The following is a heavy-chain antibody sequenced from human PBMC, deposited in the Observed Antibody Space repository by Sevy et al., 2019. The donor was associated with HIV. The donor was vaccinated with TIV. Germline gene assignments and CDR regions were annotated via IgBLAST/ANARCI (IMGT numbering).Heavy chain of an antibody. CDR3: ASRAVGASGYYYGMDV. J-gene: IGHJ6*02. CDR1: GFTFSSYA. V-gene: IGHV3-23*01. D-gene: IGHD1-26*01. CDR2: ISGSGGST. Sequence: GGPLRLSCAASGFTFSSYAMSWVRQTPGKGLEWVSAISGSGGSTYYADSVKGRFTISRDNSKNTLYLQMNSLRAEDTAVYYCASRAVGASGYYYGMDVWGQGTTVTVSS.